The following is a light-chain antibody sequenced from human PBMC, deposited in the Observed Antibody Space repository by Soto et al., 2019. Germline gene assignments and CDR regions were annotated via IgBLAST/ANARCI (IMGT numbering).Light chain of an antibody. J-gene: IGKJ5*01. Sequence: EIVLTQSPGTLSLSPGERATLSCRASQSVSNNYLAWYQQKPGQAPRLLIYGASNRATGIPDRFSGSGSGTDFTLTISSLEPEDFAVYYCQQRSNWLPITFGQGTRLEIK. CDR3: QQRSNWLPIT. V-gene: IGKV3D-20*02. CDR1: QSVSNNY. CDR2: GAS.